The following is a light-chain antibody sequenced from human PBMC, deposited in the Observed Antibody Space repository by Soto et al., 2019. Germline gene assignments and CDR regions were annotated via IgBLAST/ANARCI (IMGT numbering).Light chain of an antibody. CDR3: QQSYSTPAWT. Sequence: DIQMTQSPSTLSASLGDRVTITCRASQSISSYLNWYQQKPGKAPKLLIYAASSLQSGVPSRFSGSGPGTDFTLTISSLQPEDFATYYCQQSYSTPAWTFGQGTKVDNK. CDR2: AAS. V-gene: IGKV1-39*01. CDR1: QSISSY. J-gene: IGKJ1*01.